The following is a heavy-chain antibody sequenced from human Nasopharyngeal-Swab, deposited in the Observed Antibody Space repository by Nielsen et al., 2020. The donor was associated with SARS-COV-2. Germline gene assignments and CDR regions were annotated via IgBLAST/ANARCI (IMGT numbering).Heavy chain of an antibody. D-gene: IGHD5-24*01. J-gene: IGHJ4*02. Sequence: GESLKISCAASGFTPASYSMNWVRQAPGKGLEWVSSISSSGKYIYYANSVRGRFTISRDNAKSSLFLQMDNLRAEDTALYYCARDIGDGYNLLYYFDYWGPGTLVTVSS. CDR2: ISSSGKYI. V-gene: IGHV3-21*01. CDR3: ARDIGDGYNLLYYFDY. CDR1: GFTPASYS.